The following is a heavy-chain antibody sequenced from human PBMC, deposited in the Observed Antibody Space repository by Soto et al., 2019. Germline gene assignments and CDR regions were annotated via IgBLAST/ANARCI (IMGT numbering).Heavy chain of an antibody. CDR3: AKAGQKTIFGVVRRFDP. J-gene: IGHJ5*02. Sequence: PGGSLRLSCAASGFTFSSYAISWVRQAPWKGLEWVSAISGSGVSTYYADSVKGRFNISRDNYKKTLYLQMNSLRAEDTAVYYCAKAGQKTIFGVVRRFDPWGQGILVSVSS. V-gene: IGHV3-23*01. D-gene: IGHD3-3*01. CDR2: ISGSGVST. CDR1: GFTFSSYA.